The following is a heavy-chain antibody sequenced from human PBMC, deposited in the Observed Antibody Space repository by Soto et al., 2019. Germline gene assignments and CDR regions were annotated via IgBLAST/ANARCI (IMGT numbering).Heavy chain of an antibody. CDR2: VSPPFRTS. CDR1: GVSFNNNG. D-gene: IGHD3-10*01. V-gene: IGHV1-69*01. Sequence: QVQLVQSGAEVKKPGSSVKVSCKTSGVSFNNNGIGWVRQAPGHGLEWMGGVSPPFRTSNYARKSQGRISITADASTGTVNMELSSLTSEDTAQYYCARVLYYGSGSYSPSGMDVWGQGTTVTVSS. CDR3: ARVLYYGSGSYSPSGMDV. J-gene: IGHJ6*02.